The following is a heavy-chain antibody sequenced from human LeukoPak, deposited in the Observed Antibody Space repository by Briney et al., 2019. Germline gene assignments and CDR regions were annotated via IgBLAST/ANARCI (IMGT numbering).Heavy chain of an antibody. CDR3: ARGDYVYYMDV. Sequence: PSETLSLTCTVSGYSISSGYYWGWIRQPPGKGLEWIGEINHSGSTNYNPPLKSRVTISVDTSKNQFSLKLSSVTAADTAVYYCARGDYVYYMDVWGKGTTVTVSS. CDR1: GYSISSGYY. V-gene: IGHV4-38-2*02. D-gene: IGHD3-16*01. J-gene: IGHJ6*03. CDR2: INHSGST.